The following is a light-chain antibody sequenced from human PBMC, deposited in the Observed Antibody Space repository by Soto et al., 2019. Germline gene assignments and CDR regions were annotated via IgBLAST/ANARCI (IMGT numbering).Light chain of an antibody. CDR2: EVN. CDR3: SSYAGSNTVI. CDR1: SSDVGGYNF. V-gene: IGLV2-8*01. Sequence: QSALTQPPSASGSPGQSVTISCTGTSSDVGGYNFVSWYQHHPGKAPKLMISEVNKRPSGVPDRFSGSKSGNTASLTVSGLQAEDEADYYCSSYAGSNTVIFGGGTKLTVL. J-gene: IGLJ2*01.